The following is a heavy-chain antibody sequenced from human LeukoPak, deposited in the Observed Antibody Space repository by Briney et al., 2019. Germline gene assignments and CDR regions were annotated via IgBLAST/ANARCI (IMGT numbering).Heavy chain of an antibody. CDR2: INPSGGST. CDR1: GYTFTSYY. J-gene: IGHJ4*02. V-gene: IGHV1-46*01. Sequence: ASVKVSCKASGYTFTSYYMHWVRQAPGQGLEWMGIINPSGGSTSYAQKFQGRVTMTRDTSTSTVYMELSSLRSEDTAIYYCAILRYDNNWIGRWGQGTLVTVSS. D-gene: IGHD3-3*01. CDR3: AILRYDNNWIGR.